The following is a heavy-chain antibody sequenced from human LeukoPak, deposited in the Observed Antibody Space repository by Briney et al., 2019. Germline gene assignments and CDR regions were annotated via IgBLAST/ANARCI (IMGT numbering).Heavy chain of an antibody. J-gene: IGHJ3*02. CDR1: GGSISSYY. V-gene: IGHV4-4*07. CDR3: ARVLYYDFWSGSPGAFDI. D-gene: IGHD3-3*01. Sequence: SETLSLTCTVSGGSISSYYWSWIRQPAGKGLEWIGRIYTSGSTNYNPSLKSRVTMSVDTSKNQFSLKLSSVTAADTAVYYCARVLYYDFWSGSPGAFDIWGQGTMVTVSS. CDR2: IYTSGST.